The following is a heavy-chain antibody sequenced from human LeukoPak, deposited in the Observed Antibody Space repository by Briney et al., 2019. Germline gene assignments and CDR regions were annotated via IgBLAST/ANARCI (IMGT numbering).Heavy chain of an antibody. CDR2: ISGDGTAR. CDR3: VRGRGSYGWFDP. D-gene: IGHD3-10*01. Sequence: QTGGSLRLSCAASGFTSSSYWMHWVRQVPGKGLVWVSRISGDGTARNYADSVKGRLTISRDDAKNTVDLQMNSLRGEDTAVYYCVRGRGSYGWFDPWGQGTLVTVSS. V-gene: IGHV3-74*01. J-gene: IGHJ5*02. CDR1: GFTSSSYW.